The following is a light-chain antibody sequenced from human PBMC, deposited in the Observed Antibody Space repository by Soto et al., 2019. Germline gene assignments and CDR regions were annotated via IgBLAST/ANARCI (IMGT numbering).Light chain of an antibody. J-gene: IGKJ1*01. CDR2: DAS. Sequence: DIQMTQSPSTLSASVGDRVTITCRASQSLNSWLAWYQQKPGKAPNLLIYDASVLQIGVPSRFSGSESGTEFTLTISSLQPDDFATYYCQQYKTYPWTFGQGTKVEIK. CDR3: QQYKTYPWT. CDR1: QSLNSW. V-gene: IGKV1-5*01.